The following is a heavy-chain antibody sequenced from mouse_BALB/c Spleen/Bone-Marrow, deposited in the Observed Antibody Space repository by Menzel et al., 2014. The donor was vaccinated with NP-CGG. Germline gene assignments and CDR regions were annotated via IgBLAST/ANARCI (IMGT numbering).Heavy chain of an antibody. J-gene: IGHJ2*01. CDR2: IYPGDGDT. CDR1: GYAFSSSW. Sequence: QVQLKHSGPELVKPGASAKISCKASGYAFSSSWMNWVKQRPGQGLEWIGRIYPGDGDTNYNGKFKGKATLTADKSSSTAYMKLSSLTSVDSAVYFCARGGNYRFDYWGQGTTLTVSS. D-gene: IGHD2-1*01. V-gene: IGHV1-82*01. CDR3: ARGGNYRFDY.